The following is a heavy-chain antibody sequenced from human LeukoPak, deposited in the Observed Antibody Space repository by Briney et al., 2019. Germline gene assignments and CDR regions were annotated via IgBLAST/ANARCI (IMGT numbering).Heavy chain of an antibody. CDR2: ISTSGST. CDR1: GNSISSGDYF. D-gene: IGHD3-3*01. J-gene: IGHJ5*02. Sequence: SETLSLTCTVSGNSISSGDYFWSWIRQPAGKGLEWIGRISTSGSTNYNPSLKSRVTISVDTSKNQFSLKLSSVTAADTAVYYCARACFWSHGDWFDPWGQGTLVTVSS. CDR3: ARACFWSHGDWFDP. V-gene: IGHV4-61*02.